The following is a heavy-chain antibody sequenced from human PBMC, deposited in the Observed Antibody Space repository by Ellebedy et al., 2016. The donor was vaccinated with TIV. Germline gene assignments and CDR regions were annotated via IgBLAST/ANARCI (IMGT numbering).Heavy chain of an antibody. CDR2: INHSGST. J-gene: IGHJ4*02. D-gene: IGHD5-12*01. CDR3: AREEDIVAWVFDY. CDR1: GGSFSGYY. Sequence: SETLSLTCAVYGGSFSGYYWSWIRQPPGKGLEWIGEINHSGSTNYNPSLKSRVTISVDTSKNQFSLKLSSVTAADTAVYYCAREEDIVAWVFDYWGQGTLVTVSS. V-gene: IGHV4-34*01.